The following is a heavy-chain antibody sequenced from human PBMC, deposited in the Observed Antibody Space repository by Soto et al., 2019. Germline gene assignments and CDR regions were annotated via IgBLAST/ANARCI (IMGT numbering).Heavy chain of an antibody. CDR1: GYTFTTYG. CDR2: ISAYNGNT. V-gene: IGHV1-18*01. CDR3: AGVVVAGATSPGAFDI. Sequence: QVQLVQSGAEVKKPGASVKVSCKASGYTFTTYGISWVRQAPGQGLEWMGWISAYNGNTNYAQKLQGRVTMTTDTSTSTAYMEVRSLRSDDTAVYYCAGVVVAGATSPGAFDIWGQGTMVTVSS. J-gene: IGHJ3*02. D-gene: IGHD6-19*01.